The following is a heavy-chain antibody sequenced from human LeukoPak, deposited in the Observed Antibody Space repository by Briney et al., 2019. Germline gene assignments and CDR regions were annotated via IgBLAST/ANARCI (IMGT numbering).Heavy chain of an antibody. CDR2: IKQDGREK. D-gene: IGHD3-22*01. V-gene: IGHV3-7*01. CDR1: RFTFSSDW. J-gene: IGHJ6*02. CDR3: ARGPFEHDSSGHYYYYGMDV. Sequence: AGGALRLSCAASRFTFSSDWMSWVRQAPGKGLEWVANIKQDGREKYYVDSVKGGFTISRDNAKNTLYLQKNSLREENTSLYYCARGPFEHDSSGHYYYYGMDVWGQGPTVTVSS.